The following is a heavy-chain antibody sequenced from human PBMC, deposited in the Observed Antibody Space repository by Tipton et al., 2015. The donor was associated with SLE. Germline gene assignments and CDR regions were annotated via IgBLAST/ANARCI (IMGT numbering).Heavy chain of an antibody. D-gene: IGHD3-22*01. V-gene: IGHV3-11*04. CDR2: ISSGGSTI. J-gene: IGHJ4*02. CDR3: ASYDSSGYHQAY. CDR1: GFTFSDYY. Sequence: SGFTFSDYYMSWIRQAPGKGLEWVSYISSGGSTIYYADSVKGRFTISRDNAKNSLYLQMKSLRAEDTAVYYCASYDSSGYHQAYWGQGTLVTVSS.